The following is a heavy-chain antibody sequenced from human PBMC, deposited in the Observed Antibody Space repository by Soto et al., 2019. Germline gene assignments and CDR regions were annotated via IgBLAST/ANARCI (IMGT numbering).Heavy chain of an antibody. V-gene: IGHV3-23*01. J-gene: IGHJ4*02. D-gene: IGHD2-2*01. CDR1: GFTFSTYA. Sequence: GSLRLSCAASGFTFSTYAMIWVRQSPGKGLEWVSAMSGSGATTHHADSVKGRFTISRDNSKNTLYLQLNSLRAEDTAVYFCAKLGSSSWSPHYYFDYWGQGTLVTVSS. CDR2: MSGSGATT. CDR3: AKLGSSSWSPHYYFDY.